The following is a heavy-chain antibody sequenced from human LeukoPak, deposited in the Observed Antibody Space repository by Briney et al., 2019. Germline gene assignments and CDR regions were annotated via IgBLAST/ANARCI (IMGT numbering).Heavy chain of an antibody. D-gene: IGHD6-6*01. J-gene: IGHJ3*02. CDR2: IIPIFGTA. CDR1: GGTFSSYA. V-gene: IGHV1-69*13. Sequence: SVKVSCKASGGTFSSYAISWVRQAPGQGLEWMGGIIPIFGTANYAQKFQGRVTITADESTSTAYMELSSLRYEDTAVYYCACRLAARPGGDAFDIWGQGTMVTVSS. CDR3: ACRLAARPGGDAFDI.